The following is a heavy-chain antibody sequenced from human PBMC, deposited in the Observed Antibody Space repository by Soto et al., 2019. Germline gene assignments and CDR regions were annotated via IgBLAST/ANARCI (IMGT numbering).Heavy chain of an antibody. CDR2: IYYSGAI. V-gene: IGHV4-59*12. CDR1: GGSISSYY. D-gene: IGHD3-10*01. Sequence: SETLSLTCTVSGGSISSYYWRWIRQPPGKGLEWIGYIYYSGAIDYASPVKGRFTISRNDSKNTLYLEMNTLTTEDAAVYYCTTYVLPWFGEFLWAAYWGQGTPVTVSS. CDR3: TTYVLPWFGEFLWAAY. J-gene: IGHJ4*02.